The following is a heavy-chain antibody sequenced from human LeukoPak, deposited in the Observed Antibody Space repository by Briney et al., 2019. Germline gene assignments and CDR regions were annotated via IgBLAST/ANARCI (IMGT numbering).Heavy chain of an antibody. CDR2: INPNSGVT. J-gene: IGHJ4*02. V-gene: IGHV1-2*02. Sequence: ASVKVSCKASGYTFTGYYMHWVRQAPGQGLEWMGWINPNSGVTNYAQKFQGRVTMTRDTSISTAYMELSRLRSDDTAVYYCARRGSYGRSGFDYWGQGTLVTVSS. CDR1: GYTFTGYY. D-gene: IGHD5-18*01. CDR3: ARRGSYGRSGFDY.